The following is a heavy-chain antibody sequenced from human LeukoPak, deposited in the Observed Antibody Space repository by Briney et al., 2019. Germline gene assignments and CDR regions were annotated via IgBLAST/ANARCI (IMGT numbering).Heavy chain of an antibody. CDR1: GGSLSTGTYY. CDR2: IYHTSNT. D-gene: IGHD2-21*01. V-gene: IGHV4-30-2*01. CDR3: ARGGIPAY. Sequence: PSQTLSLTCTVSGGSLSTGTYYWSWVRQPPGKGLEWLGYIYHTSNTYYNPSLKSRVTISVDTSKNQFSLQLSSVPAADTAVYYCARGGIPAYWGQGILVTVSS. J-gene: IGHJ4*02.